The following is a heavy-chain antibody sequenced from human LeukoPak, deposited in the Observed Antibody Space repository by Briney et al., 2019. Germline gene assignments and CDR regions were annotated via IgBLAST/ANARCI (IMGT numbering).Heavy chain of an antibody. V-gene: IGHV3-30*02. CDR1: GFTFSSYG. CDR3: AKGPLIEVAGTTWDY. Sequence: GGSLRLSCAASGFTFSSYGIHWVRQAPGKGLEWVAFIRYDGSNKYYSDSVKGRFTISRDNSKNTLYVQMNSLRAEDTAVYYCAKGPLIEVAGTTWDYWGQGTLVTVSS. CDR2: IRYDGSNK. D-gene: IGHD6-19*01. J-gene: IGHJ4*02.